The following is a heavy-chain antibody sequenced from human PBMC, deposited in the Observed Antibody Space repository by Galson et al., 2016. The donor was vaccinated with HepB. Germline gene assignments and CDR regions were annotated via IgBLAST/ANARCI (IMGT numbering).Heavy chain of an antibody. V-gene: IGHV3-7*01. J-gene: IGHJ1*01. CDR2: INQDASEK. CDR3: TRVAGAINF. CDR1: GFSLREFY. Sequence: SLRLSCAVSGFSLREFYMDWVRQAPGKGLEWVANINQDASEKYYENSVRGRFTISRDNARNSVFLQMNSLRADDTAVYYCTRVAGAINFWGQVILVTVSS. D-gene: IGHD1-26*01.